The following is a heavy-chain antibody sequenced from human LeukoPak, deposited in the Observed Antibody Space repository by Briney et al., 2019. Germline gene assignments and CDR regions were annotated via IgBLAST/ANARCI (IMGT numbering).Heavy chain of an antibody. D-gene: IGHD5-18*01. Sequence: SETLSLTCTVSGGSISSYYWSWIRQPPGKGLEWIGYIYYSGSTNYNPSLKSRVTISVDTSKNQFSLKLSSVTAADTAVYYCARHSEYSYEIDYWGQGTLVTVS. CDR1: GGSISSYY. J-gene: IGHJ4*02. CDR3: ARHSEYSYEIDY. V-gene: IGHV4-59*01. CDR2: IYYSGST.